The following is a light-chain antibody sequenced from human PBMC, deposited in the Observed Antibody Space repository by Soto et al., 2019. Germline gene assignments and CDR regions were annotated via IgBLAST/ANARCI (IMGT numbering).Light chain of an antibody. CDR1: QSIHTS. V-gene: IGKV3-11*01. Sequence: VLTTSPAALSLSPGARATLSCRASQSIHTSLAWYQQKSGKPPRLVIYDSTLRANGVPDRFGGSRSGTEFTLTINSLEPEDFAVYYCQQRNVWPPITFGQGTRLEIK. J-gene: IGKJ5*01. CDR3: QQRNVWPPIT. CDR2: DST.